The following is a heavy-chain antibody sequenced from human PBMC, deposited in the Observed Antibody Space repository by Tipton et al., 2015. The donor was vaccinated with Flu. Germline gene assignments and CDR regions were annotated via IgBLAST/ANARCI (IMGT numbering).Heavy chain of an antibody. CDR1: GFTFSDFY. J-gene: IGHJ5*02. CDR3: ARELCDTDRNVCNWFDP. D-gene: IGHD3-16*01. Sequence: SLRLSCVASGFTFSDFYMSWIRQAPGKGLEWLSYVTSNGEVVDYADSVKGRFTISRDNAKNSLYLQMNSLRAEDTAVYYCARELCDTDRNVCNWFDPWGLGTLVTVSS. CDR2: VTSNGEVV. V-gene: IGHV3-11*01.